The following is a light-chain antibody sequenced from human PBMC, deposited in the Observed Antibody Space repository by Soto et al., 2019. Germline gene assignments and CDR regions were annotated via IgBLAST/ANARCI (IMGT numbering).Light chain of an antibody. J-gene: IGLJ1*01. V-gene: IGLV2-14*01. CDR3: CASSATSTHV. CDR2: EVN. CDR1: SNDIGAYDY. Sequence: QSALTQPASLSGSPGQSITISCTGTSNDIGAYDYVSWFQQHPGKAPKLMISEVNNRPSGVSNRFSGSKSGNTAYLTISGLHVDDEAAYYCCASSATSTHVFGTGTKLTVL.